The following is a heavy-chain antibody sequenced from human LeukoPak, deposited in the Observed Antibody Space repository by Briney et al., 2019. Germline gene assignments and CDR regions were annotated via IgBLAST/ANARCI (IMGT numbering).Heavy chain of an antibody. CDR1: GGSISSGGYY. Sequence: SQTLSLTCTVSGGSISSGGYYWSWIHQPPGKGLEWIGEINHSGSTNYNPSLKSRVTISVDTSKNQFSLKLSSVTAADTAVYYCARGIDSYGPGDYWGQGTLVTVSS. D-gene: IGHD5-18*01. CDR3: ARGIDSYGPGDY. CDR2: INHSGST. J-gene: IGHJ4*02. V-gene: IGHV4-30-2*01.